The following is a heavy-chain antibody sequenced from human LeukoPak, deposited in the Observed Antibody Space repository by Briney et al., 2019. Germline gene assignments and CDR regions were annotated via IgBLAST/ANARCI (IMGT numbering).Heavy chain of an antibody. J-gene: IGHJ4*02. V-gene: IGHV4-30-4*02. CDR2: IYYSGST. CDR3: TGRAYGGSTSCYYCEF. CDR1: GGSINGGDYY. Sequence: SENLSLNCTVSGGSINGGDYYWRWIRQPPGKGLERIGYIYYSGSTYYNPSLKSRVTISVPTTNNQFSLKLSSVTAADTAGSYCTGRAYGGSTSCYYCEFWPGGTLVSVST. D-gene: IGHD2-2*01.